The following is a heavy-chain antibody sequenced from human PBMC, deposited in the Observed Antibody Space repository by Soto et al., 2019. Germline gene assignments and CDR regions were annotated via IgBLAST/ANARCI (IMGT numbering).Heavy chain of an antibody. J-gene: IGHJ5*02. V-gene: IGHV1-69*01. CDR2: IIPIFSTP. CDR3: ANTMDDYGDYFTFPHWFDP. Sequence: SGKVSCKTSGGTFGSYAISWVRQAPGQGLEWMGEIIPIFSTPNYAQKFQGRVTITADESTSTAYMELSSLRSDDTAVYFCANTMDDYGDYFTFPHWFDPWGQGTLVTVSS. CDR1: GGTFGSYA. D-gene: IGHD4-17*01.